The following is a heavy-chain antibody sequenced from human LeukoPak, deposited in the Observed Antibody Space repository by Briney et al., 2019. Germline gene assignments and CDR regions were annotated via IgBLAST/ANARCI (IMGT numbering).Heavy chain of an antibody. V-gene: IGHV3-7*01. Sequence: GGSLRLSCAASGFTFSSYWMTWVRQGPGKGLEWVANIKQDGSEKYYVDSVKGRLTISRDNAKNSLYLQMNSLRAEDTAVYYCAKEIRYYDILTGYRAWYFDLWGRGTLVTVSS. CDR1: GFTFSSYW. CDR3: AKEIRYYDILTGYRAWYFDL. CDR2: IKQDGSEK. D-gene: IGHD3-9*01. J-gene: IGHJ2*01.